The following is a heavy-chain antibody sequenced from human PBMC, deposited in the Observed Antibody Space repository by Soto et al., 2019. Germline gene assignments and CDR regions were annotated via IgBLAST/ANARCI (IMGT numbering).Heavy chain of an antibody. CDR2: IYYSGRT. CDR3: ARLSVAVAADY. J-gene: IGHJ4*02. D-gene: IGHD6-19*01. CDR1: GGSISSSSYY. Sequence: QLQLQESGPGLVKPSETLSLTCTVSGGSISSSSYYWGWIRQPPGKGLEWIGSIYYSGRTYYNPSLKSRVTISVDTSKNQFSLKLSSVTAADTAVYYCARLSVAVAADYWGQGTLVTVSS. V-gene: IGHV4-39*01.